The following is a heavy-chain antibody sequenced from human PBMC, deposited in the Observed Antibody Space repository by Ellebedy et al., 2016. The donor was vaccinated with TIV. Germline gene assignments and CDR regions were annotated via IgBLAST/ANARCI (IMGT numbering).Heavy chain of an antibody. J-gene: IGHJ4*02. CDR3: ARGSGDLPFDY. Sequence: GESLKISCASSGFTFSSYSMNWVRPAPGKVLEWVSCISSSGTYIYYADSLKGRSTIARDSAKNSLYLQMNSLRAEDTAVYYCARGSGDLPFDYWGQGTLVTVSS. CDR2: ISSSGTYI. CDR1: GFTFSSYS. V-gene: IGHV3-21*01. D-gene: IGHD4-17*01.